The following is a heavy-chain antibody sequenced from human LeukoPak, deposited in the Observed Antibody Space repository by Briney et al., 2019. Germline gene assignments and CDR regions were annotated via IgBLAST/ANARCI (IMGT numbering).Heavy chain of an antibody. CDR3: AKRDDSGGNLVDL. D-gene: IGHD3-22*01. CDR2: IYYSGST. CDR1: GGSIRSGSHY. J-gene: IGHJ4*02. Sequence: SESLSLTCTVSGGSIRSGSHYWVWIRQPPGEGLEWIGSIYYSGSTYYNSSLENRVTISIDTSKNHFSLRLRSLSAAGTSVYYCAKRDDSGGNLVDLWGQGTLVTVSS. V-gene: IGHV4-39*02.